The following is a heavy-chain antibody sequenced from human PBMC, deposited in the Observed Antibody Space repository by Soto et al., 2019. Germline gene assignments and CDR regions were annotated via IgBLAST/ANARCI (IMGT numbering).Heavy chain of an antibody. CDR2: IIPIFGTA. Sequence: QVQLVQSGAEVKKPGSSVTVSCKASGGTFSSYTISWVRQAPGQGLEWMGGIIPIFGTANYAQKFQGRVTITADESTSTAHMELSRLRSEDTAVYSCARGNHRWLQLWYFDLWGRGTLGTVSS. V-gene: IGHV1-69*12. J-gene: IGHJ2*01. D-gene: IGHD5-12*01. CDR1: GGTFSSYT. CDR3: ARGNHRWLQLWYFDL.